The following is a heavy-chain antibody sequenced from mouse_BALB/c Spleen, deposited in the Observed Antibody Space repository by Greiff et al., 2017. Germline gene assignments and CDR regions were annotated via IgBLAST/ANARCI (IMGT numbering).Heavy chain of an antibody. J-gene: IGHJ3*01. D-gene: IGHD2-14*01. Sequence: EVQGVESGGDLVKPGGSLKLSCAASGFTFSSYGMSWVRQTPDKRLEWVATISSGGSYTYYPDSVKGRFTISRDNAKNTLYLQMSSLKSEDTAMYYCARQGDRYDGFAYWGQGTLVTVSA. CDR2: ISSGGSYT. CDR3: ARQGDRYDGFAY. CDR1: GFTFSSYG. V-gene: IGHV5-6*01.